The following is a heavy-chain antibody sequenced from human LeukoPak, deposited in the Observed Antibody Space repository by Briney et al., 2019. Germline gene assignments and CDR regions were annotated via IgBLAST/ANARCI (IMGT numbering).Heavy chain of an antibody. CDR3: ARVYYDSWSGYYTTYNWFDP. CDR1: GGSISSYY. Sequence: SETLSLTCTVSGGSISSYYWSWIRQPPGKGLEWIGYIYYSGSTNYNPSLKSRVTISVDTSKNQFSLKLSSVTAADTAVYYCARVYYDSWSGYYTTYNWFDPWGQGTLVTVSS. CDR2: IYYSGST. D-gene: IGHD3-3*01. J-gene: IGHJ5*02. V-gene: IGHV4-59*01.